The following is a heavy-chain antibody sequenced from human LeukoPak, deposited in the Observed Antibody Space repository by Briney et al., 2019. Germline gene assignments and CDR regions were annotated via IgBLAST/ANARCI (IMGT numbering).Heavy chain of an antibody. V-gene: IGHV3-15*05. CDR2: IKSETDGGST. CDR1: GHSFTLAW. Sequence: PGGSLRLSCAPSGHSFTLAWMSWVRQAPGKGMEWGGRIKSETDGGSTDYAAPVKGRFIISRDDSKNMLYLEMNSVNTDDTAVYYCPAEYRDYGILNFDYWGQGNLVTVSS. J-gene: IGHJ4*02. CDR3: PAEYRDYGILNFDY. D-gene: IGHD3-9*01.